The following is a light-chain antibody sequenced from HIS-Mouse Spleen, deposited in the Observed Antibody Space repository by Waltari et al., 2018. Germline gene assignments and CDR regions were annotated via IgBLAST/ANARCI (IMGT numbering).Light chain of an antibody. CDR3: SSYTSSSFNVV. Sequence: ASVSGSPGQSITISCTGTSSDVGGYNYFSWYQPHPGKAPKLMIYDVSNRPSGVSNRFSGSKSGNTASLTISGLQAEDEADYYCSSYTSSSFNVVFGGGTKLTVL. J-gene: IGLJ2*01. CDR1: SSDVGGYNY. V-gene: IGLV2-14*03. CDR2: DVS.